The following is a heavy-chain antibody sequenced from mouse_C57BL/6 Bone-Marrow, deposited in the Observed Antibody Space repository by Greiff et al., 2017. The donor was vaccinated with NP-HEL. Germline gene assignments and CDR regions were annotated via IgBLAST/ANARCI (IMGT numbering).Heavy chain of an antibody. CDR3: ARHEDHDGYSYWYFDV. D-gene: IGHD2-3*01. J-gene: IGHJ1*03. V-gene: IGHV1-62-2*01. CDR1: GYTFTEYT. Sequence: QVHVKQSGAELVKPGASVKLSCKASGYTFTEYTIHWVKQRSGQGLEWIGWFYPGSGSIKYNEKFKDKATLTADKSSSTVYMELSRLTSEDSAVYFCARHEDHDGYSYWYFDVWGTGTTVTVSS. CDR2: FYPGSGSI.